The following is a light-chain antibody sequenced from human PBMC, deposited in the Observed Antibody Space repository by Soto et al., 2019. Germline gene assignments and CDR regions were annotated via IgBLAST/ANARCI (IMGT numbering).Light chain of an antibody. CDR3: QVWDPSSEPPYV. CDR1: NIGSKS. J-gene: IGLJ1*01. Sequence: SYELTQPPSVSVAPGKTAKISCGGSNIGSKSVHWYQQKPDQAPVLVIYDDSDRPSGIPERFSGSDSGNTATLTISRVEAGDEADYYCQVWDPSSEPPYVFGPGTKLTVL. V-gene: IGLV3-21*04. CDR2: DDS.